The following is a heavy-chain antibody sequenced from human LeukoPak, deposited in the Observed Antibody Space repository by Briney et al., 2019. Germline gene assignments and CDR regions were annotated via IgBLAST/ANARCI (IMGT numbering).Heavy chain of an antibody. V-gene: IGHV3-30-3*01. D-gene: IGHD6-19*01. CDR1: GFTFSSYA. CDR2: ISYDGSNK. Sequence: GGSLRLSCAASGFTFSSYAMHWVRQAPGKGLEWVAVISYDGSNKYYADSVKGRFTISRDNSKNTLYLQMNSLRAEDTAVYYCAREDSSGWLEDGMDVWGQGTTVTVSS. CDR3: AREDSSGWLEDGMDV. J-gene: IGHJ6*02.